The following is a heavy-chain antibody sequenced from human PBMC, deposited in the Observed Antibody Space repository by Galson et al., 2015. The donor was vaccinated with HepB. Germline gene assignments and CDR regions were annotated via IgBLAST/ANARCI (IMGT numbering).Heavy chain of an antibody. D-gene: IGHD3-16*01. J-gene: IGHJ4*02. CDR2: ISGSGGST. CDR1: GFTFSSYA. V-gene: IGHV3-23*01. Sequence: SLRLSCAASGFTFSSYAMNWVRQAPGKGLEWVSVISGSGGSTYYADSVKGRFTISRDNSKNTLYLQMNSLRAEDTAVYYCAKDRDRNYVWDYWGQGTLVTVSS. CDR3: AKDRDRNYVWDY.